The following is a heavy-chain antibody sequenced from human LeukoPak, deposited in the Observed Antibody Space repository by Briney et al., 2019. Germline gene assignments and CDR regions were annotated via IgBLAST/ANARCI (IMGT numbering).Heavy chain of an antibody. Sequence: ASVTVSCKASGYTFTSYDINWVRQAPGQGLEWMGWMNPNSGNTGYAQKFQGRVTMTRNTSISTAYMELSSLRSEDTAVYYCARGLGYCSGGSCYSDYWGQGTLVTVSS. CDR2: MNPNSGNT. D-gene: IGHD2-15*01. J-gene: IGHJ4*02. V-gene: IGHV1-8*01. CDR3: ARGLGYCSGGSCYSDY. CDR1: GYTFTSYD.